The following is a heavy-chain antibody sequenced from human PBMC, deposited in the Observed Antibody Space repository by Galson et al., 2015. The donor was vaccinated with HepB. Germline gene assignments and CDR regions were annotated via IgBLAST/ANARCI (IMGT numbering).Heavy chain of an antibody. CDR2: INPSGGST. CDR3: ARAGETSGYCSSTSCYLTETYFDY. V-gene: IGHV1-46*01. D-gene: IGHD2-2*01. J-gene: IGHJ4*02. Sequence: SVKVSCKASGYTFTSYYMHWVRQAPGQGLEWMGIINPSGGSTSYAQKFQGRVTMTRDTSTSTVYMELSSLRSEDTAVYYCARAGETSGYCSSTSCYLTETYFDYWGQGTLVTVSS. CDR1: GYTFTSYY.